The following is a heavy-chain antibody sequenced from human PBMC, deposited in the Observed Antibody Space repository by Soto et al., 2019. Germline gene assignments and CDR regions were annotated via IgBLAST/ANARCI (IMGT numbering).Heavy chain of an antibody. Sequence: GGSLRLSCAASGFTFSSYSMNWVRQAPGKGLEWVSYISSSSSTIYYADSVKGRFTISRDNAKNSLYLQMNSLRAEDTAVYYCARGRDMITFGGVELFDYWGQGTLVTVSS. J-gene: IGHJ4*02. CDR1: GFTFSSYS. CDR3: ARGRDMITFGGVELFDY. D-gene: IGHD3-16*01. V-gene: IGHV3-48*01. CDR2: ISSSSSTI.